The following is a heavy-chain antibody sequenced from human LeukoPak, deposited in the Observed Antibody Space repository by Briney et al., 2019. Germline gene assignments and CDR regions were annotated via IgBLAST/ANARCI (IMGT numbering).Heavy chain of an antibody. V-gene: IGHV4-61*08. CDR1: GGSISSGGYY. CDR3: ANRRDGYNDAFDI. J-gene: IGHJ3*02. D-gene: IGHD5-24*01. Sequence: SETLSLTCTVSGGSISSGGYYWSWIRQHPGKGLEWIGYIYYSGSTNYNPSLKSRVTISVDTSKNQFSLKLSSVTAADTAVYYCANRRDGYNDAFDIWGQGTMVTVSS. CDR2: IYYSGST.